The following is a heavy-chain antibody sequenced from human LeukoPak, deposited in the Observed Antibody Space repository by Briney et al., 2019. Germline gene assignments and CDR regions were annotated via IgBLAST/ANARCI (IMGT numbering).Heavy chain of an antibody. CDR3: ARGYDSPPPCAFDI. V-gene: IGHV3-7*01. Sequence: GGCLRLSCAASGFTFISYWMSWVRQAPGKGLEWVANIKQDGSEKYYVDSVKGRFTISRDNAKNSLYLQMDSLRAEDTAVYYCARGYDSPPPCAFDIWGQGTMVTVST. CDR1: GFTFISYW. CDR2: IKQDGSEK. D-gene: IGHD3-22*01. J-gene: IGHJ3*02.